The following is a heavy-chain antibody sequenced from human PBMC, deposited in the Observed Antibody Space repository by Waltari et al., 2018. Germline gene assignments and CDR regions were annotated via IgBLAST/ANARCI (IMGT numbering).Heavy chain of an antibody. D-gene: IGHD6-13*01. Sequence: EVLLVESGGGLVQPGGSLRLSCAASGFTFNGYWMYWVRQAPGKGLVWFSTISSNGNYGTYADSVRGRFTISRDNAKNTLYLQMNSLTAEDTAVYYCARAFVNIAARGMDAWGQGTAVTVSS. J-gene: IGHJ6*02. CDR3: ARAFVNIAARGMDA. CDR1: GFTFNGYW. V-gene: IGHV3-74*01. CDR2: ISSNGNYG.